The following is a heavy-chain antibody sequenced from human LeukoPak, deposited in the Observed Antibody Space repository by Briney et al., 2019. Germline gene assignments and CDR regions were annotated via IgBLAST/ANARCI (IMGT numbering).Heavy chain of an antibody. J-gene: IGHJ4*02. V-gene: IGHV3-23*01. CDR2: VSGASEFT. CDR3: ARRRLPSGSSYHFDY. CDR1: GFTFSDYS. Sequence: GGSLRLSCGGSGFTFSDYSMSWVRQAPGKGLERVSAVSGASEFTYYADSVKGRFTISRDNSKSTLFLQMSSLRAEDAAVYYCARRRLPSGSSYHFDYWGQGTLVTVSS. D-gene: IGHD3-22*01.